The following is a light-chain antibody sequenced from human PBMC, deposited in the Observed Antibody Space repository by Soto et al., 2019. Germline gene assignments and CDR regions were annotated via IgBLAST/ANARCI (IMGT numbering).Light chain of an antibody. CDR3: QQYKNSPPRT. Sequence: EIEMTQSPATMSVSPGERVTLSCGDSQGVGTNLAWYQQKFGQAPRLLIYGASVRATGVPARFRGSGSGTEFSLTLSSLQSEDFAVYSCQQYKNSPPRTFGQGAKV. J-gene: IGKJ1*01. V-gene: IGKV3-15*01. CDR2: GAS. CDR1: QGVGTN.